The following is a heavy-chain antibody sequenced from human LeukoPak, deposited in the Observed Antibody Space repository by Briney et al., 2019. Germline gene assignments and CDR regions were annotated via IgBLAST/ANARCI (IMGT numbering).Heavy chain of an antibody. V-gene: IGHV3-23*01. J-gene: IGHJ4*02. D-gene: IGHD3-22*01. CDR1: GITLSNYG. Sequence: GGSLTLSCAVSGITLSNYGMSWVRQAPGKGLEWVAGISGSGGSTNYADSVKGRFTISRDNPKNTLFLQMNSLRAEDTAAYFCAKRGVVIRVILVGFHKEAYYFDSWGQGALVTVSS. CDR2: ISGSGGST. CDR3: AKRGVVIRVILVGFHKEAYYFDS.